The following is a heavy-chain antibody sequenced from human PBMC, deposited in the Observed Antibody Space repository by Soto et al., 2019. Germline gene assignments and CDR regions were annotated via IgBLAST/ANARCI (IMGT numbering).Heavy chain of an antibody. D-gene: IGHD3-22*01. CDR1: GGTFSSYA. CDR2: IIPIFGTA. CDR3: ARSLGDDSSGYYYVTPPDD. V-gene: IGHV1-69*13. J-gene: IGHJ4*02. Sequence: GASVKVSCKASGGTFSSYAISWVRQAPGQGLEWMGGIIPIFGTANYAQKFQGRVTITADESTSTAYMELSSLRSEDTAVYYCARSLGDDSSGYYYVTPPDDWGQGTLVTVSS.